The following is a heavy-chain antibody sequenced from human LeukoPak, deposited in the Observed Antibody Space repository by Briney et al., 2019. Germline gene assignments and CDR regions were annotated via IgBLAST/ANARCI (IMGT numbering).Heavy chain of an antibody. D-gene: IGHD3-16*01. CDR1: GFTFSSYG. J-gene: IGHJ4*02. V-gene: IGHV3-33*03. CDR3: EKGGV. Sequence: GGSLRLSCAASGFTFSSYGMHWVRQAPGKGLEWVAVIWYDGSNKYYADSVKGRFTTSRDNAKNSLYLQMNSLRADDTALYYCEKGGVWGRGTLVTVS. CDR2: IWYDGSNK.